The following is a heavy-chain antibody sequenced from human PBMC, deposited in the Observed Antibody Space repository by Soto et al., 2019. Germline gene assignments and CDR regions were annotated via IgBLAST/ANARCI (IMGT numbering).Heavy chain of an antibody. Sequence: GESLETLFNGPGSTLTDYWIGWVRQLPGKGLKWMGIIYPGDSETIYSPSFQGQVSITAVKPTSTAYPQWHTLKASDTDMYYVARNISNFRYYSYAMDVWGQGTTVTVSS. J-gene: IGHJ6*02. D-gene: IGHD6-13*01. CDR3: ARNISNFRYYSYAMDV. CDR2: IYPGDSET. V-gene: IGHV5-51*04. CDR1: GSTLTDYW.